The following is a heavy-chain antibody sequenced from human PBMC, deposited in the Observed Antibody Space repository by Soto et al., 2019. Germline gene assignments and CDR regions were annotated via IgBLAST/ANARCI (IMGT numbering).Heavy chain of an antibody. D-gene: IGHD3-22*01. CDR2: ISAYNGNT. Sequence: QVQLVQSGAEVKKPGASVKVSCKASGYTFTSYGISWVRQAPGQGLEWMGWISAYNGNTNYAQKLQGRVTMTTDTSRSKAYRELRSLRSDDTAVYYCARVDSSGYYYLGAFDIWGQGTMVTVSS. CDR3: ARVDSSGYYYLGAFDI. J-gene: IGHJ3*02. V-gene: IGHV1-18*01. CDR1: GYTFTSYG.